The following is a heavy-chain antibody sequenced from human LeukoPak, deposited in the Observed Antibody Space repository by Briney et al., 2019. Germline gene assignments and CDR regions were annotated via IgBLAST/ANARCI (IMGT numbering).Heavy chain of an antibody. CDR1: GDSSSSYY. D-gene: IGHD2-2*01. CDR2: MHGSGYS. V-gene: IGHV4-4*07. CDR3: AKDRVGVPAAIHYYGMDV. Sequence: SETLSLTCSVSGDSSSSYYWSWIRQAAGKGLEWIGRMHGSGYSTYNPSLESRVSMSVDTSKNQLFLNLSSVTAADTAVYFCAKDRVGVPAAIHYYGMDVWGQGTKVTVS. J-gene: IGHJ6*02.